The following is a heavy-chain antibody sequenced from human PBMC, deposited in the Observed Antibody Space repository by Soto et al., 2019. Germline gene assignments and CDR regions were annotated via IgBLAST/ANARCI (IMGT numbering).Heavy chain of an antibody. D-gene: IGHD6-6*01. CDR2: IIPIFGTA. J-gene: IGHJ1*01. CDR3: ARESSIAALLPLQH. Sequence: SVKVSCKASGGTFSSYAISWVRQAHGQGLEWMGGIIPIFGTANYAQKFQGRVTITADKSTSTAYMELSSLRSEDTAVYYCARESSIAALLPLQHWGQGTLVTVSS. V-gene: IGHV1-69*06. CDR1: GGTFSSYA.